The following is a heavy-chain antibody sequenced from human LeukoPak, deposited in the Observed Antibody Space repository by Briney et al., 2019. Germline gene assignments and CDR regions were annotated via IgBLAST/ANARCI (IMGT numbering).Heavy chain of an antibody. V-gene: IGHV4-4*02. CDR3: ARGRRGYYDSSGYSIFDY. CDR1: GGSISSNNW. CDR2: IFHGGNT. D-gene: IGHD3-22*01. Sequence: SETLSLTCAVSGGSISSNNWWSWVRQPPGKGLEWIGEIFHGGNTNYNPSLMSRVTVLVDKSKNQFSLKLSSVTAADTAVYYCARGRRGYYDSSGYSIFDYWGQGTLVTVSS. J-gene: IGHJ4*02.